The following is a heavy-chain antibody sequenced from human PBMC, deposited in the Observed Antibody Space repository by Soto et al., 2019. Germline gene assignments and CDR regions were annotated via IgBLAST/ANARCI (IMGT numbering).Heavy chain of an antibody. V-gene: IGHV4-31*03. CDR1: GGSISSGGYY. J-gene: IGHJ5*02. D-gene: IGHD2-2*01. CDR2: IYYSGST. CDR3: ARERYQLRNWFDP. Sequence: SETLSLTCTVSGGSISSGGYYWSWIRQHPGKGLEWIGYIYYSGSTYYNPSLKSRVTISVDTSKNQFSLKLSSVTAADTAVYYCARERYQLRNWFDPWGQGTLVTVSS.